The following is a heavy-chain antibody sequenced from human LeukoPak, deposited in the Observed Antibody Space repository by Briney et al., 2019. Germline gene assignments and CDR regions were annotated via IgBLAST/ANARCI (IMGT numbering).Heavy chain of an antibody. Sequence: SETLSLTCTVSGGSISSSSYYWGWIRQPPGKGLEWIGRIYYSGSTYYNPSLKSRVTISVDTSKNQFSLKLSSVTAADTAVYYCARPGRGSSGYYYAFDYWGQGTLVTVSS. J-gene: IGHJ4*02. V-gene: IGHV4-39*01. D-gene: IGHD3-22*01. CDR2: IYYSGST. CDR1: GGSISSSSYY. CDR3: ARPGRGSSGYYYAFDY.